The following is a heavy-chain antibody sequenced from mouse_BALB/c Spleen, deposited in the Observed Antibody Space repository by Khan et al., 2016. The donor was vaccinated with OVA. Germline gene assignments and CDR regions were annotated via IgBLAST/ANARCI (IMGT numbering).Heavy chain of an antibody. J-gene: IGHJ2*01. CDR2: ISYSGGT. CDR1: GYSITSGYA. V-gene: IGHV3-2*02. CDR3: ARGNYYGYYFDY. Sequence: EVQLVESGPGLVKPSQSLSLTCTVTGYSITSGYAWNWIRQFPGNKLEWMGYISYSGGTSYNPSLKSRISITRDKSKNQFFLQLNSVTTEDTATYYCARGNYYGYYFDYWGQGTPLTVSS. D-gene: IGHD1-1*01.